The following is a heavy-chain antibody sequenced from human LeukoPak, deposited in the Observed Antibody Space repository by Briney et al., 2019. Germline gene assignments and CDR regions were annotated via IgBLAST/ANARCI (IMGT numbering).Heavy chain of an antibody. Sequence: SETLSLTCTVSGGSISSYYWSWIRQPPGKGLEWIGYIYYSGSTNYNPPLKSRVTISVDTSKNQSSLKLSSVTAADTAVYYCARGGMATFYWGQGTLVTVSS. CDR1: GGSISSYY. CDR2: IYYSGST. J-gene: IGHJ4*02. CDR3: ARGGMATFY. D-gene: IGHD5-24*01. V-gene: IGHV4-59*01.